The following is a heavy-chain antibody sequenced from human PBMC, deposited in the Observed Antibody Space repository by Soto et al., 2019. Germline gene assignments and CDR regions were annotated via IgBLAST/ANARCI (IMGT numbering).Heavy chain of an antibody. CDR3: AKDLSNCSGGSCYSIAFDY. Sequence: PGGSLRLSCAVSGLTFSSYGMHWVRQAPGKGLDWVAVISYDGSNKYYADSVKGRFTISRDNSKNTLYLQMNSLRAEDTAVYCCAKDLSNCSGGSCYSIAFDYWGQGTLVTVSS. V-gene: IGHV3-30*18. D-gene: IGHD2-15*01. J-gene: IGHJ4*02. CDR1: GLTFSSYG. CDR2: ISYDGSNK.